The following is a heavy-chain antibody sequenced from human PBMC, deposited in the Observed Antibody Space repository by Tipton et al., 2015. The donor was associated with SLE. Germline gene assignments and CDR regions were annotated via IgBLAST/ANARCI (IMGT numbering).Heavy chain of an antibody. D-gene: IGHD6-19*01. J-gene: IGHJ4*02. CDR1: GGSISSYY. V-gene: IGHV4-59*01. CDR3: ASRAGPAVNFDY. CDR2: IYYSGST. Sequence: TLSLTCTVSGGSISSYYWSWIRQPPGKGLEWIGYIYYSGSTNYNPSLKSRVTISVDTSKNQFSLKLSSVTAADAAVYYCASRAGPAVNFDYWGQGTLVTVSS.